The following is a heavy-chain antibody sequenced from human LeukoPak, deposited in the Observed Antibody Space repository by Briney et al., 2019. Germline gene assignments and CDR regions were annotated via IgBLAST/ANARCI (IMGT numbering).Heavy chain of an antibody. CDR3: ARDPDYGDYVNYFDY. J-gene: IGHJ4*02. CDR2: IKQDGSEK. V-gene: IGHV3-7*01. CDR1: GFTFSSYW. Sequence: PGGSLRLSCAASGFTFSSYWMSWVRQAPGKGLEWVANIKQDGSEKYYVDSVKGRFTISRGNAKNSLYLQMNSLRAEDTAVYYCARDPDYGDYVNYFDYWGQGTLVTVSS. D-gene: IGHD4-17*01.